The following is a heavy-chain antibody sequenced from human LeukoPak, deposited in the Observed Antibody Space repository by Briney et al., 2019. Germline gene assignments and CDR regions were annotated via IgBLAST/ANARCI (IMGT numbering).Heavy chain of an antibody. CDR3: AKLGWELLPSFDY. J-gene: IGHJ4*02. CDR2: ISGSGGST. CDR1: GFTFSSYG. Sequence: GRSLRLSCAASGFTFSSYGMHWVRQAPGKGLEWVSAISGSGGSTYYADSVKGRFTISRDNSKNTLYLQMNSLRAEDTAVYYCAKLGWELLPSFDYWGQGTLVTVSS. V-gene: IGHV3-23*01. D-gene: IGHD1-26*01.